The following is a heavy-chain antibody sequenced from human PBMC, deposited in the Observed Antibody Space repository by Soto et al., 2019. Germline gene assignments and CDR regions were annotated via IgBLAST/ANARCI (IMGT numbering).Heavy chain of an antibody. CDR3: ARRGTIFGVVTRPDAFDI. D-gene: IGHD3-3*01. J-gene: IGHJ3*02. Sequence: PSETLSLTCTVSGGSISSSSYYWGWLRQPPGKGLEWIGSIYYSGSTYYNPSLKSRVTISVDTSKNQFSLKLSSVTAADTAVYYCARRGTIFGVVTRPDAFDIWGQGTMVTVSS. V-gene: IGHV4-39*01. CDR2: IYYSGST. CDR1: GGSISSSSYY.